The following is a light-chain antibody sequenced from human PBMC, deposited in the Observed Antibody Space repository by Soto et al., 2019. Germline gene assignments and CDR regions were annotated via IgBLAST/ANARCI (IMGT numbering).Light chain of an antibody. V-gene: IGKV3-11*01. CDR2: DAS. CDR3: QQRGSWPRT. J-gene: IGKJ1*01. Sequence: EIVLTQSPATLSLSPGERANISCRASQSVSSNLAWYQQKRGQAPRLLIYDASNRATGIPARFSGSGSGTDFTLTISSLEPEDFAVYYCQQRGSWPRTFGQGTKVDIK. CDR1: QSVSSN.